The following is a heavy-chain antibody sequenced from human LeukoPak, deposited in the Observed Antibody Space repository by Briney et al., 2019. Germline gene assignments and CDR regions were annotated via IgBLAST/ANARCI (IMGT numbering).Heavy chain of an antibody. D-gene: IGHD1-14*01. CDR1: GFTFSNAW. CDR2: IKSKTDGGTT. Sequence: GGSLRLSCAASGFTFSNAWMSWVRQAPGKGLEWVGRIKSKTDGGTTDYAAPVKGRFTISRDDSKNTLYLQMNSLKTEDTAVYYCTTVNPADAENWFDPWGQGTLVTVS. J-gene: IGHJ5*02. CDR3: TTVNPADAENWFDP. V-gene: IGHV3-15*01.